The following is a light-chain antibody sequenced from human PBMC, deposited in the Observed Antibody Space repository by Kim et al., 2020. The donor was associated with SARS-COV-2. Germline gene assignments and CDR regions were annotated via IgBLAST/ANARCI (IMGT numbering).Light chain of an antibody. CDR3: QQLKTYPRVT. CDR2: AAS. V-gene: IGKV1-9*01. CDR1: QDISTY. J-gene: IGKJ4*01. Sequence: DIQLTQSPSFLSASVGDSVTITCRASQDISTYLAWYQQRSGKAPKLLIYAASTLQTGVPSTFSGSGSGTEFTLTISSLQPEDFATYYCQQLKTYPRVTFGGGTKVDI.